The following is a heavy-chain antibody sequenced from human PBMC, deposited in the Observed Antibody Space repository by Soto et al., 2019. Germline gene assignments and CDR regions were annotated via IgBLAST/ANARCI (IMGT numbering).Heavy chain of an antibody. CDR3: SHMESRVASYGLDV. V-gene: IGHV2-5*02. Sequence: QITLKESGPKLVKPTQTLTLTCTFSGFSLDTSGVGVAWIRQPPGKALEWLTLIYWDDDKRYSPSLRSRLTITKDTSENRVVLTMTNMDPVDTATYYCSHMESRVASYGLDVWGQGTTVTVSS. D-gene: IGHD3-3*01. CDR1: GFSLDTSGVG. CDR2: IYWDDDK. J-gene: IGHJ6*02.